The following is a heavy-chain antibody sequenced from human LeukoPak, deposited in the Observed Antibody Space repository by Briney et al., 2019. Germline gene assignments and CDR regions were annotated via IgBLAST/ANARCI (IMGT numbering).Heavy chain of an antibody. CDR1: GFTFSSYA. CDR2: ISYDGSNK. J-gene: IGHJ4*02. D-gene: IGHD6-13*01. Sequence: AGGSLRLSCAASGFTFSSYAMHWVRQAPGKGLEWVAVISYDGSNKYYADSVKGRFTISRDDSKNTLYLQMNSLRAEDTAVYYCARESSSWYSYFDYWGQGTLVTVSS. V-gene: IGHV3-30-3*01. CDR3: ARESSSWYSYFDY.